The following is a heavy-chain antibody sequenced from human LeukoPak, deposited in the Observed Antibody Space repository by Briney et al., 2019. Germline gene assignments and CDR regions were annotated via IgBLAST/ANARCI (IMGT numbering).Heavy chain of an antibody. Sequence: GASVKVSCKASGGTFSSYAISWVRQAPGQGLEWMGGTIPIFGTANYAQKFQGRVTITADESTSTAYMELSSLRSEDTAVYHCARDGGYGAPDYWGQGTLVTVSS. D-gene: IGHD5-12*01. V-gene: IGHV1-69*13. J-gene: IGHJ4*02. CDR2: TIPIFGTA. CDR3: ARDGGYGAPDY. CDR1: GGTFSSYA.